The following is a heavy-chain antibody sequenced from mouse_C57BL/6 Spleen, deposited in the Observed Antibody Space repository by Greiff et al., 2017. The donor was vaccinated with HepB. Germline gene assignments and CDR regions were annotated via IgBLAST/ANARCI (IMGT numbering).Heavy chain of an antibody. CDR2: IRSKSNNYAT. J-gene: IGHJ4*01. CDR3: VRHQIYYGYDGYAMDY. D-gene: IGHD2-2*01. CDR1: GFSFNTYA. V-gene: IGHV10-1*01. Sequence: EVQLVESGGGLVQPKGSLKLSCAASGFSFNTYAMNWVRQAPGKGLEWVARIRSKSNNYATYYADSVKDRFTISRDDSESMLYLQMNNLKTEDTAMYYCVRHQIYYGYDGYAMDYWGQGTSVTVSS.